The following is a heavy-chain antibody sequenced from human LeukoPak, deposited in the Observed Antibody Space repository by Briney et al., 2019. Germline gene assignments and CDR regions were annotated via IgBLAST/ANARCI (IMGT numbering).Heavy chain of an antibody. CDR1: GGSISSSNYF. V-gene: IGHV4-39*07. CDR2: IYYSGST. J-gene: IGHJ2*01. D-gene: IGHD2-2*01. CDR3: ARMRNNYCSSTSCYPWYFDL. Sequence: SETLSLTCTVSGGSISSSNYFWAWIRQPPGKGLEWIGSIYYSGSTYYNPSLKSRVTISVDTSKNQFSLKLSSVTAADTAVYYCARMRNNYCSSTSCYPWYFDLWGRGTLVTVSS.